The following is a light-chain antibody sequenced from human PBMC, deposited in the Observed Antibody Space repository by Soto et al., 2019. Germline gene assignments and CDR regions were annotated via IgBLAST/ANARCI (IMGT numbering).Light chain of an antibody. CDR2: GNT. Sequence: QSVLTQPPSVSGAPGQRVTISCTGSSSNIGAGYPVHWYQQLPGTAPKLLIHGNTNRPSGVPDRFSGSRSGLVITGLQAEDEADYYCQSYDSSLSGYVFGTGTKLTVL. V-gene: IGLV1-40*01. CDR1: SSNIGAGYP. J-gene: IGLJ1*01. CDR3: QSYDSSLSGYV.